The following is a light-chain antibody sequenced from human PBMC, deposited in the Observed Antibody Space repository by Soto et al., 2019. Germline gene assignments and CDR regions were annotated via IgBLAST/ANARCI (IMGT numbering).Light chain of an antibody. V-gene: IGKV3-11*01. CDR1: QSVSSY. Sequence: VLTQSPATLSLSPGERATLSCRASQSVSSYLAWYQQKPGQAPRLLIYDASNRATGIPARFSGSGSGTDFTLTISSLEPEDFAVYYCQQRFTFGQGTRLEIK. CDR3: QQRFT. CDR2: DAS. J-gene: IGKJ5*01.